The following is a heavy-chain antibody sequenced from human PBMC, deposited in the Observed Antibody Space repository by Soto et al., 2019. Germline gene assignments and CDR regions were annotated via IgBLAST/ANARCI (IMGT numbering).Heavy chain of an antibody. D-gene: IGHD3-22*01. J-gene: IGHJ4*02. CDR2: IYYSGST. CDR1: GGSISSGGYY. V-gene: IGHV4-31*03. Sequence: LSLTCTVSGGSISSGGYYWSWIRQHPGKGLEWIGYIYYSGSTYYNPSLKSRVTISVDTSKNQFSLKLSSVTAADTAVYYCARSPQSNDYYYEDYWGQGTLGTVS. CDR3: ARSPQSNDYYYEDY.